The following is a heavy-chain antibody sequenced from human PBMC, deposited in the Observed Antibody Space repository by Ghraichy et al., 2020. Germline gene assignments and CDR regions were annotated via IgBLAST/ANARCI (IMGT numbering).Heavy chain of an antibody. CDR1: GYTFINYG. D-gene: IGHD3-10*01. J-gene: IGHJ5*02. CDR2: ISAYGANT. Sequence: ASVKVSCKASGYTFINYGISWVRQAPGQGLEWMGWISAYGANTNYARKLQGRVTMTTDTSTSTAYMELRSLRSDDTALYYCARDGYYGSGIVDYNWFDPWGQGTLVTVSS. V-gene: IGHV1-18*01. CDR3: ARDGYYGSGIVDYNWFDP.